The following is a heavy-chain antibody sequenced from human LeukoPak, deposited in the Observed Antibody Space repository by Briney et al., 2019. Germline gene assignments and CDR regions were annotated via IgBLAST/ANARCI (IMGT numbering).Heavy chain of an antibody. D-gene: IGHD3-16*01. V-gene: IGHV4-34*01. CDR1: GGSLSGYY. CDR2: INHSGST. CDR3: ARFTPQGYGWGGYNRFDP. Sequence: SSETLSLTCAVYGGSLSGYYCSWIRQPPGKGLEWIGEINHSGSTNYNPSLKSRVTISVDTSKNQFSLNLTSVTAADTAVYYCARFTPQGYGWGGYNRFDPWGQGTLVTVSS. J-gene: IGHJ5*02.